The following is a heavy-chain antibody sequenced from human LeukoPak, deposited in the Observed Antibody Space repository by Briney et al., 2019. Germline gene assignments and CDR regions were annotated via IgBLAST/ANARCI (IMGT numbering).Heavy chain of an antibody. V-gene: IGHV3-23*01. D-gene: IGHD3-3*01. CDR1: GFTFSNYA. CDR2: ISGSGVNT. CDR3: ARETYYDFWSGYYFYYGMDV. J-gene: IGHJ6*02. Sequence: PGGSLRLSCAASGFTFSNYAMNWVRQAPGKGLEWVSSISGSGVNTYYADSVKGRFTISRDSSKNTLYLQMNSLRAEDTAVYYCARETYYDFWSGYYFYYGMDVWGQGTTVTVSS.